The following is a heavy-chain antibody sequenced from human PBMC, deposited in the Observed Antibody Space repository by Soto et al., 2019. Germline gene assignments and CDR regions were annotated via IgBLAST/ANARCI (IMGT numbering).Heavy chain of an antibody. J-gene: IGHJ6*03. Sequence: QDQLLQSGAEVKKPGASVTVSCKASGYSFTNYGITWVRQAPGQAPEWMGWVSAFNGNTHYAQKLQRRVTMTTDASTSTAYMELRSLRADDTPVYYCARDRGVAPPVAGNTHYYYDMDVWGKGTTVTASS. V-gene: IGHV1-18*01. CDR1: GYSFTNYG. CDR3: ARDRGVAPPVAGNTHYYYDMDV. D-gene: IGHD6-19*01. CDR2: VSAFNGNT.